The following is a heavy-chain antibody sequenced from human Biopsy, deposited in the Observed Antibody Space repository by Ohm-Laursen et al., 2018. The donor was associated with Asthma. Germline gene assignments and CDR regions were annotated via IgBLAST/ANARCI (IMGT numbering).Heavy chain of an antibody. CDR2: IMTVFGTT. J-gene: IGHJ6*02. CDR3: ARCQVGYSSGWSLLLKKIYYSGMDV. Sequence: SVKVSCKISGYSLTDLSMHWVRQAPGQGLEWLGGIMTVFGTTNYAQKFQGRVTITADESTSTAYMEVTSLRSEDTAIYYCARCQVGYSSGWSLLLKKIYYSGMDVWGQGTAVTVS. D-gene: IGHD6-19*01. V-gene: IGHV1-69*13. CDR1: GYSLTDLS.